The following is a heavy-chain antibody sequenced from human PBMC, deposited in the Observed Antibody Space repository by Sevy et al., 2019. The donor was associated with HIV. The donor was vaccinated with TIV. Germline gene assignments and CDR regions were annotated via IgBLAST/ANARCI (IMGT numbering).Heavy chain of an antibody. J-gene: IGHJ4*02. Sequence: GGSLRLSCAASGFTFSNYWMSWVRQAPGKGLEWVANIKQDGSEKYYVDSVKGRFIISRDNTKNSLYLQMNSLRVEDTAVYYCARSQTPPWYSDYWGQGTLVTVSS. V-gene: IGHV3-7*01. CDR3: ARSQTPPWYSDY. CDR1: GFTFSNYW. CDR2: IKQDGSEK.